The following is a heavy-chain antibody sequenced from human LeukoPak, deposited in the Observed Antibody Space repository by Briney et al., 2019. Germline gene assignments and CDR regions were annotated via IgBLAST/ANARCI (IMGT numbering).Heavy chain of an antibody. Sequence: PSETLSLTCTVSGGSISSGGYYWSWIRQHPGKGLEWIGYIYYSGSTYYNPSLKSRVTISVDTSKNQFSLKLSSVTAADTAVYYCARLGFILPNQYYFDYWGQGTLVTVSS. D-gene: IGHD3-10*01. V-gene: IGHV4-31*03. CDR3: ARLGFILPNQYYFDY. J-gene: IGHJ4*02. CDR2: IYYSGST. CDR1: GGSISSGGYY.